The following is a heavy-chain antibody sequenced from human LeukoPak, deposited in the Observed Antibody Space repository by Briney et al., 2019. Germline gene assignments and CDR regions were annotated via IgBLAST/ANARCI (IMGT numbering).Heavy chain of an antibody. J-gene: IGHJ4*02. V-gene: IGHV3-23*01. Sequence: GGSLRFSCAASGFTFITYVMNWFRQAPGKGLEWVSTISVGAEYIFYADSVKGRFTTSRDDSNNALYLQMHSLRAEDTALYYCASGPPFLKYFEYWGQGALVTVSS. CDR1: GFTFITYV. CDR3: ASGPPFLKYFEY. D-gene: IGHD3-3*01. CDR2: ISVGAEYI.